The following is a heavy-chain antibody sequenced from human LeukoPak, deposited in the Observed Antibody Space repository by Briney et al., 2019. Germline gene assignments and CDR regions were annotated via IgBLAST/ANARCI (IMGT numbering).Heavy chain of an antibody. V-gene: IGHV4-59*01. D-gene: IGHD5-24*01. CDR2: IYYSGST. CDR3: ARGRDGYNLMGY. Sequence: SETLSLTCTVSGGSISSYYWSWIRQPPGKGLEWIGYIYYSGSTNYNPSLKSRVTISVDTSKNQFSLKLSSVTAADTAVYYCARGRDGYNLMGYWGQGTLVIVSS. CDR1: GGSISSYY. J-gene: IGHJ4*02.